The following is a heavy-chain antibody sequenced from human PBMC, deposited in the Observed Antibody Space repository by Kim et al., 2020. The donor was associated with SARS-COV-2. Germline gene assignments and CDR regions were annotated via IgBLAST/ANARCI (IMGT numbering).Heavy chain of an antibody. J-gene: IGHJ5*02. CDR1: GYTFTSYY. Sequence: ASVKVSCKASGYTFTSYYMHWVRQAPGQGLEWMGIINPSGGSTSHAQKLQGRVTMTKDTSTSTVYMELSSLRSEDTAVYYCARDGGRWEDCSGGSGNNWFDPWGQGTQVTVSS. CDR2: INPSGGST. D-gene: IGHD2-15*01. CDR3: ARDGGRWEDCSGGSGNNWFDP. V-gene: IGHV1-46*01.